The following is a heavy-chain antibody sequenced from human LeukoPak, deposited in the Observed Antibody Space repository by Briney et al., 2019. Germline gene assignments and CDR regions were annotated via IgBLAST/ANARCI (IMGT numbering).Heavy chain of an antibody. J-gene: IGHJ3*02. CDR3: AKDLGYGYNLPDAFDI. Sequence: PGGSLRLSCAASGFTFSSYGMHWVRQAPGKGLEWVAVISYDGSNKYYADSVKGRFTISRDNSKNTLYLQMNSLRAEDTAVYYCAKDLGYGYNLPDAFDIWGQGTMVTVSS. CDR1: GFTFSSYG. V-gene: IGHV3-30*18. D-gene: IGHD5-24*01. CDR2: ISYDGSNK.